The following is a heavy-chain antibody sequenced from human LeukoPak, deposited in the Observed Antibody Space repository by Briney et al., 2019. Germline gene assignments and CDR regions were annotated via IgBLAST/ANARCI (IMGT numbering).Heavy chain of an antibody. D-gene: IGHD6-6*01. J-gene: IGHJ2*01. Sequence: PSETLSLTCTVSGGSISSGGYYWSWIRQHPGKGLEWIGYISNTGNTNYNPSLKSRVTISVDTSKNQLSLKLSSVTAADTAVYYCARDSSNWYFDLWGRGSLVTVSS. CDR3: ARDSSNWYFDL. CDR2: ISNTGNT. CDR1: GGSISSGGYY. V-gene: IGHV4-61*08.